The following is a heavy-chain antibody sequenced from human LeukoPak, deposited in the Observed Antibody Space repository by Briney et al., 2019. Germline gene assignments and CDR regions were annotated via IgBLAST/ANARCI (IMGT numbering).Heavy chain of an antibody. CDR1: GGSIISDSYY. Sequence: NPSETLSLTCTVSGGSIISDSYYWGWIRQPPGKGLEWIGSIYYSGSTYYHPSLKSRVTVSVHTSKNQFSLKLISVTAADTAVYYCARRRGSYNWFDPWGQGTLVTVSS. CDR3: ARRRGSYNWFDP. D-gene: IGHD3-16*01. V-gene: IGHV4-39*01. CDR2: IYYSGST. J-gene: IGHJ5*02.